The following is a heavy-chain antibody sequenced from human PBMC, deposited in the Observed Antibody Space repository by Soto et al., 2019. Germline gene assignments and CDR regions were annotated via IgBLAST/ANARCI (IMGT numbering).Heavy chain of an antibody. CDR1: GFNFGDYA. CDR3: VKDRSGAYSGPNFDG. J-gene: IGHJ4*02. V-gene: IGHV3-9*01. Sequence: GGSLRLSCAASGFNFGDYAMHWVRQTPGQGLEWVSGLNWNSVTPGYGDSVKGRFSISRDNGKYALYLQMTSLRPEDTALCYCVKDRSGAYSGPNFDGWGQGTLVTVSS. D-gene: IGHD1-26*01. CDR2: LNWNSVTP.